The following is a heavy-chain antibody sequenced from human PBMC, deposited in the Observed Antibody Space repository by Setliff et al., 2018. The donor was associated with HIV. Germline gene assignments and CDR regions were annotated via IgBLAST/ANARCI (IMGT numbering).Heavy chain of an antibody. V-gene: IGHV4-39*06. Sequence: PSETLSLTCTVSGGSISRSPYYWAWIRQPPGKGLEWIGNIYYSGTTYYNPSLKSRLTISIDTSVNQFPLKLSSVTAADTAVYFCARIAWYSESTYGHDLYYFDFWGQGSLVTVSS. CDR3: ARIAWYSESTYGHDLYYFDF. J-gene: IGHJ4*02. D-gene: IGHD5-18*01. CDR2: IYYSGTT. CDR1: GGSISRSPYY.